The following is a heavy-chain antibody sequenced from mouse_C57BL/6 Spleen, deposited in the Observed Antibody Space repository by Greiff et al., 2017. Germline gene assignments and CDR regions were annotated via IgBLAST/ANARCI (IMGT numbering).Heavy chain of an antibody. CDR2: ISNLAYSI. Sequence: EVKLVESGGGLVQPGGSLELSCAASGFTFSDYGMAWVRQAPRKGPEWVAFISNLAYSIYYADTVTGRFTISRENAKNTLYLEMSSLRSEDTAMYYCARQPYYGSSYDAMDYWGQGTSVTVSS. J-gene: IGHJ4*01. CDR1: GFTFSDYG. D-gene: IGHD1-1*01. CDR3: ARQPYYGSSYDAMDY. V-gene: IGHV5-15*01.